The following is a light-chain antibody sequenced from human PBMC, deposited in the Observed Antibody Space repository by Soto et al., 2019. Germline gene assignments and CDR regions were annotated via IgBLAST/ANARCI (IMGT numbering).Light chain of an antibody. J-gene: IGKJ3*01. V-gene: IGKV3-20*01. CDR3: QHYGRSPFT. CDR2: GAS. CDR1: ESISSSF. Sequence: EIVLTQSPGTLSLSPGERATLSCRASESISSSFLAWFQQKRGQAPRLLIFGASSRATGIPDRFSGSGSGTDFALTISRLEPEDIAVYYCQHYGRSPFTFGPGNKVDI.